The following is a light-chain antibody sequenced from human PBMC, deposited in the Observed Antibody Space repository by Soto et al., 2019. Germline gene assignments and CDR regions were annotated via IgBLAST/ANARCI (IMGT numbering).Light chain of an antibody. V-gene: IGKV3-20*01. J-gene: IGKJ2*01. Sequence: EIVLTQSPGTLSLSPGEGATLSCRASQSVSSSYLAWYQQKPGQAPRLLIYGASSRATGIPDRFSGSGAGTDFTLTISRLESEDFAVYYCQKYNNWPPYTFGQGTKVDIK. CDR3: QKYNNWPPYT. CDR2: GAS. CDR1: QSVSSSY.